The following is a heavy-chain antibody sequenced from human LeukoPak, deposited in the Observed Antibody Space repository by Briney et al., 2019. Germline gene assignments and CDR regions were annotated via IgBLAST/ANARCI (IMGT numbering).Heavy chain of an antibody. CDR3: ASNREEMATINFDY. CDR2: IKQDGSEK. CDR1: GFTFSSYW. D-gene: IGHD5-24*01. J-gene: IGHJ4*02. V-gene: IGHV3-7*01. Sequence: GGSLRLSCAASGFTFSSYWMSWVRQAPGKGLEWVANIKQDGSEKYYVDSVKGRFTISRDNAKNSLYLQMNSLRAEDTAVYYCASNREEMATINFDYWGQGTLVTVSS.